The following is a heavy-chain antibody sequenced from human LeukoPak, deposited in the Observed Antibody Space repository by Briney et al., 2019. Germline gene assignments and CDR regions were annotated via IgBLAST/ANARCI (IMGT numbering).Heavy chain of an antibody. J-gene: IGHJ4*02. CDR3: ARRYCSSTSCYLSLDY. CDR2: VSVDGDTK. V-gene: IGHV3-43*01. Sequence: PGGSLRLSCAASGFTFDDFPMHWVRQQPGKGLEWVSLVSVDGDTKYYADSVRGRFTISRDNAKNSLYLQMNSLRAEDTAVYYCARRYCSSTSCYLSLDYWGQGTLVTVSS. D-gene: IGHD2-2*01. CDR1: GFTFDDFP.